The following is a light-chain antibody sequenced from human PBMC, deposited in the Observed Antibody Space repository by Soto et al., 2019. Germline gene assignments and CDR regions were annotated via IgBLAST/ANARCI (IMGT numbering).Light chain of an antibody. CDR3: QQYNNWPLT. J-gene: IGKJ4*01. CDR1: ESVTSN. CDR2: GAS. Sequence: EIVMTHSPATLSVSPGEGATLSCRATESVTSNLAWYQQKPGQAPRLLIYGASTRATGIPARFSGSGSGTEFTLTISSLQSEDFAVYYCQQYNNWPLTFGGGTKVDIK. V-gene: IGKV3-15*01.